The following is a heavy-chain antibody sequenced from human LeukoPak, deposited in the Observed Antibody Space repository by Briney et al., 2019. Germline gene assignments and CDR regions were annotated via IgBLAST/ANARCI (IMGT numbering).Heavy chain of an antibody. V-gene: IGHV3-7*03. D-gene: IGHD6-6*01. Sequence: GGSLRLSCAASGFSFSNYQMNWVRQAPGKGLEWVASINSDGSEGYYADVVKGRFTISRDNAKNSLYLQINSLRAEDTAVYYCARSSYSSSSNVWGQGTMVTVSS. CDR3: ARSSYSSSSNV. CDR2: INSDGSEG. J-gene: IGHJ3*01. CDR1: GFSFSNYQ.